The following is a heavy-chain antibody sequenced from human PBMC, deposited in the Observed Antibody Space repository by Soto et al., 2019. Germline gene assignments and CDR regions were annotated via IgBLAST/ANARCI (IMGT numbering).Heavy chain of an antibody. Sequence: QVQLVQSGAEVKTPGASVKVACKASGYTFATYDINCVRQAPGQGLEWMGWMNPNGGNTGYAQKFQGRLTMTGDTALSIAHMELSSLRNEDTAVYYCPRSDGYNFNWLDSWGQGTLVTVSA. J-gene: IGHJ5*01. CDR1: GYTFATYD. CDR3: PRSDGYNFNWLDS. D-gene: IGHD2-21*01. V-gene: IGHV1-8*01. CDR2: MNPNGGNT.